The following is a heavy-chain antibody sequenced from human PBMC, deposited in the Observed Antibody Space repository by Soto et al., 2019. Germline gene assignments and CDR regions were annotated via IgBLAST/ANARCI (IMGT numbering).Heavy chain of an antibody. D-gene: IGHD6-6*01. Sequence: GGSLRLSCAASGLTFSGSAMHWVRQASGKGLEWVGRIRSKANSYATAYAASVKGRFTISRDDSKNTAYLQMNSLKTEDTAVYYCTTLTTYSSSSWGQGTLVTVSS. CDR1: GLTFSGSA. CDR2: IRSKANSYAT. J-gene: IGHJ5*02. CDR3: TTLTTYSSSS. V-gene: IGHV3-73*01.